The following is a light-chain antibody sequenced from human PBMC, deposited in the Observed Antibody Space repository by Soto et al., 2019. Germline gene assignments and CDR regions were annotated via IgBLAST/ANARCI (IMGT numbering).Light chain of an antibody. CDR3: SSYAGSSHV. CDR2: EVN. Sequence: QSALTQPPSASGSPGQSVAISCTGTSSDVGGYNYVSWYQQHPGKAPKLMIYEVNKRPSGVPDRFSGSKSGNTASLTVSGIQAEDEADYYCSSYAGSSHVFGTGTKVTVL. CDR1: SSDVGGYNY. J-gene: IGLJ1*01. V-gene: IGLV2-8*01.